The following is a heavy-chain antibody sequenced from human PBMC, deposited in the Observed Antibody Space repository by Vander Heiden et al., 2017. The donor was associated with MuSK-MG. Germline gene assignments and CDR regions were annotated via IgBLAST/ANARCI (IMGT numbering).Heavy chain of an antibody. V-gene: IGHV3-30*02. J-gene: IGHJ4*02. Sequence: QVQLVESGGGVVQPGGSLRLSCAASGFTFSTYGMHWVRQAPGKGLEWVTFIQYDGSIKNYADSGKGRFTISRDNSKNTLYLQIDRLRVKDTAVYYCANDIGRNYYGSGSLYWGQGTLVTVSS. CDR1: GFTFSTYG. CDR2: IQYDGSIK. CDR3: ANDIGRNYYGSGSLY. D-gene: IGHD3-10*01.